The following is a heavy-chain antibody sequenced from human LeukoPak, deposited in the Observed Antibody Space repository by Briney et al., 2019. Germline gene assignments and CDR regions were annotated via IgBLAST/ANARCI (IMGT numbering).Heavy chain of an antibody. CDR3: ARGVIGATVTYYVRPAFDI. Sequence: TETLSLTCTVSGGSVSSGSYYWGWIRQPPGKGLEWIGNIYYSGSTSYNPSLKSRVTISVDTSKNQFSLKLSSVTAADTAVYYCARGVIGATVTYYVRPAFDIWGQGTMVTVSS. D-gene: IGHD4-11*01. J-gene: IGHJ3*02. V-gene: IGHV4-39*07. CDR1: GGSVSSGSYY. CDR2: IYYSGST.